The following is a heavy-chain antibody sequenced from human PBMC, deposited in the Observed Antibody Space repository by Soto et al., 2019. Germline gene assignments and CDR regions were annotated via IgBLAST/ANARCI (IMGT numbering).Heavy chain of an antibody. D-gene: IGHD3-22*01. CDR3: ARGYYYDRSGYYRGYYFDY. V-gene: IGHV2-70*01. CDR2: IDWDDDK. J-gene: IGHJ4*02. CDR1: GFSLSTSGMC. Sequence: SGPTLVNPTQTLTLTCTFSGFSLSTSGMCVSWIRQPPGKALEWLALIDWDDDKYYSTSLKTRLTISKDTSKNQVVLTMTNMDPVDTATYYCARGYYYDRSGYYRGYYFDYWGQGTLVTVSS.